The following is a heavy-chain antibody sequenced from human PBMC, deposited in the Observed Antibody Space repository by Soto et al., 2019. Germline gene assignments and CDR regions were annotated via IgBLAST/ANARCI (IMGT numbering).Heavy chain of an antibody. Sequence: QVQLQQWGAGLLKPSETLSLTCAVYGGSFSGYYWSWIRQPPGKGLEWIGEINHSGSTNYNPSLXXXXXXXXXXXXXXXXXXXXXXXXXXXXXXXXXXXXXXXXXSGYDYWGQGTLVTVSS. J-gene: IGHJ4*02. V-gene: IGHV4-34*01. CDR1: GGSFSGYY. CDR2: INHSGST. CDR3: XXXXXXXXXSGYDY.